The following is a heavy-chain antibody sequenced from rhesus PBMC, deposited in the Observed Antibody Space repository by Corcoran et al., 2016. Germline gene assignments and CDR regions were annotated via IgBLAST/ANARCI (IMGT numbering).Heavy chain of an antibody. J-gene: IGHJ5-2*02. CDR3: ARMTDTALDV. CDR2: IYGGSGST. V-gene: IGHV4-165*02. CDR1: GGSISGYY. D-gene: IGHD5-12*01. Sequence: QVQLQESDPGLVKPSETLSLTCAVSGGSISGYYWNWIRQPPGKGLEWIGYIYGGSGSTSYNPSRKSRVTISKDPAKNQFSLKLSSVTAADTAVYYCARMTDTALDVWGRGVLVTVSS.